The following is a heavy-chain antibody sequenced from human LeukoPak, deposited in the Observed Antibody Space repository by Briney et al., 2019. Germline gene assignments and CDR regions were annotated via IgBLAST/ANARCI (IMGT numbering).Heavy chain of an antibody. J-gene: IGHJ4*02. CDR2: IYYSGST. V-gene: IGHV4-39*07. Sequence: PSENLSLTCTVSGGSISSSSYYWGWIRQPPGKGLEWIGSIYYSGSTYYNPSLKSRILFSVDTSQNQFSLKLNSVTAADAAVYYCVREILYCSGGSCYRGPFDNWGQGTLVTVSS. D-gene: IGHD2-15*01. CDR1: GGSISSSSYY. CDR3: VREILYCSGGSCYRGPFDN.